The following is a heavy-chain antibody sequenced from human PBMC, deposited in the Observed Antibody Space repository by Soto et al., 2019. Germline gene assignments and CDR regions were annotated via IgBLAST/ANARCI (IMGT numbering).Heavy chain of an antibody. CDR3: ARHRQYYDTSGYQQRYFDY. CDR1: GGSVNSGGYS. D-gene: IGHD3-22*01. V-gene: IGHV4-30-2*01. CDR2: FYHGGTT. Sequence: VSLTCAVSGGSVNSGGYSWSWILQPPGKGLEWVGYFYHGGTTYYNPSLKSRVIISVDTSNNQLFLKLRSVTAADTAVYYCARHRQYYDTSGYQQRYFDYWGQGTQVTVSS. J-gene: IGHJ4*02.